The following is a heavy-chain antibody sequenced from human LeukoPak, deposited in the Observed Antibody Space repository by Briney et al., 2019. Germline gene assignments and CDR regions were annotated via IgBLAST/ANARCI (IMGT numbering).Heavy chain of an antibody. D-gene: IGHD6-19*01. CDR1: GYTFTSYD. CDR3: ARMIEQWLVRALYFDY. Sequence: ASVKVSCKASGYTFTSYDINWVRQATGQGLEWMGWMNPNSGNTGYAQKFQGRVTMTRNTSISTAYMELSSLRSEDTAVYYCARMIEQWLVRALYFDYWGQGTVVSVSS. V-gene: IGHV1-8*01. CDR2: MNPNSGNT. J-gene: IGHJ4*02.